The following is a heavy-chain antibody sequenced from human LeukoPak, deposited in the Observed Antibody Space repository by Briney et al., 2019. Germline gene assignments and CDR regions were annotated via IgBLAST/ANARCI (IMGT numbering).Heavy chain of an antibody. CDR3: TTEWNYYGSGSYYEGY. J-gene: IGHJ4*02. CDR1: GFTFSNAW. D-gene: IGHD3-10*01. V-gene: IGHV3-15*01. CDR2: IKSKTDGGTT. Sequence: GGSLRLSCAASGFTFSNAWMSWVRQAPGKGLEWVGRIKSKTDGGTTDYAAPVKGRFTISRDDSKNTLYLQMNSLKTEDTAVYYCTTEWNYYGSGSYYEGYWGQGTLVTVSS.